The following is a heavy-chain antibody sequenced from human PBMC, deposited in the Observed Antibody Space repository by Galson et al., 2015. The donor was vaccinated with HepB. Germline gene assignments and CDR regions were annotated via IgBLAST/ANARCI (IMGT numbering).Heavy chain of an antibody. CDR2: ISGSGGST. D-gene: IGHD1-26*01. J-gene: IGHJ5*02. Sequence: SLRLSCAASGFTFSSYAMSWVRQAPGKGLEWVSAISGSGGSTYYADSVKGRFTISRDNSKNTLYLQMNSLRAEDTAVYYCAKVHLDLVGATELVDWFDPWGQGTLVTVSS. V-gene: IGHV3-23*01. CDR1: GFTFSSYA. CDR3: AKVHLDLVGATELVDWFDP.